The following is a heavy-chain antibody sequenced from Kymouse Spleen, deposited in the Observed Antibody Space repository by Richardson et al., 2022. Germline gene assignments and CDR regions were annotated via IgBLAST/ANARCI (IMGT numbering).Heavy chain of an antibody. CDR2: ISSSSSYI. J-gene: IGHJ6*02. CDR3: ARDMNYDFWSGSAYYYYYGMDV. Sequence: EVQLVESGGGLVKPGGSLRLSCAASGFTFSSYSMNWVRQAPGKGLEWVSSISSSSSYIYYADSVKGRFTISRDNAKNSLYLQMNSLRAEDTAVYYCARDMNYDFWSGSAYYYYYGMDVWGQGTTVTVSS. CDR1: GFTFSSYS. V-gene: IGHV3-21*03. D-gene: IGHD3-3*01.